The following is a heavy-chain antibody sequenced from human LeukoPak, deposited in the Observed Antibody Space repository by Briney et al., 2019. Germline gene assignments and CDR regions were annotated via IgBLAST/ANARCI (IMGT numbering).Heavy chain of an antibody. CDR2: ISGSGGST. D-gene: IGHD4-17*01. V-gene: IGHV3-23*01. J-gene: IGHJ1*01. Sequence: GGSLRLSCAASGFTFSTYAMSWVRQAPGKGLEWVSAISGSGGSTYYADSVKGRFTISRDNSKNTLYLQMNSLRAEDTAVYYCAKDVGYGDYAVIQYFQHWGQGTLVTVSS. CDR3: AKDVGYGDYAVIQYFQH. CDR1: GFTFSTYA.